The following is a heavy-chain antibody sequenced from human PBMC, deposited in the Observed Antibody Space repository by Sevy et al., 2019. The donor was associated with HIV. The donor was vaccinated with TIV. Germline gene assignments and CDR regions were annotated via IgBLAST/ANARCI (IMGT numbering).Heavy chain of an antibody. J-gene: IGHJ4*02. CDR1: GYTLTEFA. CDR2: FEPEDDET. D-gene: IGHD3-22*01. Sequence: ASVKVSCKVSGYTLTEFAMHWVRQAPGKGLEWMGTFEPEDDETMYAQKFQGRLTLTEDTSTDTAYMELSSLRSEDTAVYYCATTKDYYETSGYPVDYWGQGTLVTVSS. CDR3: ATTKDYYETSGYPVDY. V-gene: IGHV1-24*01.